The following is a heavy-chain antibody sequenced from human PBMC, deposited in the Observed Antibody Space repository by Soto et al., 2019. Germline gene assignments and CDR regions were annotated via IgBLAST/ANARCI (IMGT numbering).Heavy chain of an antibody. Sequence: QVQLVQSGAEVKKPGASVKVSCRASGYTFTSYGIAWVRQAPGKGLEGRGGLGAYNGNTNYAQKLQGRVTMTTDTSTSTAYMELRSLRSDDTAVYYCARVVVVVVAATHDYYYYMDVWGKGTTVTVSS. CDR1: GYTFTSYG. V-gene: IGHV1-18*01. J-gene: IGHJ6*03. CDR2: LGAYNGNT. D-gene: IGHD2-15*01. CDR3: ARVVVVVVAATHDYYYYMDV.